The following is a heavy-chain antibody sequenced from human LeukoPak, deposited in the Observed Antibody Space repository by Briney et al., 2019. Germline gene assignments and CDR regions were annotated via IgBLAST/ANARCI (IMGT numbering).Heavy chain of an antibody. Sequence: GGSLRLSCAASGFSFSDYYMTWIRQAPGKGLEWISYISSSGSSIYYADSVKGRFTISRDNAKNSLYLQMNSLRAEDTAVYYCARARDGYKSGAFDIWGQGTMVTVSS. CDR2: ISSSGSSI. J-gene: IGHJ3*02. CDR1: GFSFSDYY. D-gene: IGHD5-24*01. V-gene: IGHV3-11*04. CDR3: ARARDGYKSGAFDI.